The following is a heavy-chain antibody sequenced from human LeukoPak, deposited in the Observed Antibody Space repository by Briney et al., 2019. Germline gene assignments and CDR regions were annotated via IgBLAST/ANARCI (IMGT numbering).Heavy chain of an antibody. Sequence: PGGSLRLSCAASGFTFSTYEMDWVRQAPGKELEWVSYISSRGSSLYYADSVKGRFTISRDNAKNSLYLQMSSLRVEDTAVYYCARGAAGGDFDYWGQGTLVTVSS. J-gene: IGHJ4*02. CDR1: GFTFSTYE. D-gene: IGHD6-13*01. CDR2: ISSRGSSL. V-gene: IGHV3-48*03. CDR3: ARGAAGGDFDY.